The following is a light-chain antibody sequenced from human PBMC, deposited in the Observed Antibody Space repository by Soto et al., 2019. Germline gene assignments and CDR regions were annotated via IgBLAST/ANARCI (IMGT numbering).Light chain of an antibody. V-gene: IGLV6-57*04. CDR2: ENN. J-gene: IGLJ2*01. CDR1: SGSIANNY. Sequence: NFMLTQPHSVSESPGKTLSISCTRSSGSIANNYVQWYQQRPGSAPTTVIYENNQRLSEVPDRFSGSTDGSSNSASLTISGLQTEDEADYYCQSYDSDFVVFGGGTKVTVL. CDR3: QSYDSDFVV.